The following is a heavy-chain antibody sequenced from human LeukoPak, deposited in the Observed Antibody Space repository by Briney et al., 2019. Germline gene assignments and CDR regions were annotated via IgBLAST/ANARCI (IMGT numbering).Heavy chain of an antibody. D-gene: IGHD2-21*02. V-gene: IGHV3-48*03. CDR3: ASGSAYCGGDCYGDFDY. CDR1: GFVFSSYE. Sequence: GGSLRLSCAASGFVFSSYEMNWVRQAPGKGLEWFSYISSSGKTIYYADSVKGRFTISRDNARNSLFLQMNSLRAEDTALYYCASGSAYCGGDCYGDFDYWGQGTLVTVSS. CDR2: ISSSGKTI. J-gene: IGHJ4*02.